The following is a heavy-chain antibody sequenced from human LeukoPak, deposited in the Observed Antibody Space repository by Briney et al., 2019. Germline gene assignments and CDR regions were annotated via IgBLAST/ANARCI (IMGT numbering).Heavy chain of an antibody. V-gene: IGHV3-48*04. Sequence: GGSLRLSCAASGFTFSSYTMNWVRQAPGKGLEWVSYISSNSSNIYYADSVKGRFTISRDNAKNSLYLQMNSLRAEDTAVYYCARGKDYFDYWGQGTLVTVSS. CDR3: ARGKDYFDY. D-gene: IGHD3-10*01. J-gene: IGHJ4*02. CDR2: ISSNSSNI. CDR1: GFTFSSYT.